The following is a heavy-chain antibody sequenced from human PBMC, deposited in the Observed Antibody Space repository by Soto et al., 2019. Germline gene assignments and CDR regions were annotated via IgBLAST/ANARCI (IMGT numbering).Heavy chain of an antibody. V-gene: IGHV1-69*13. CDR2: IIPIFGTA. CDR3: ASGFWSGYSWHNYFDY. Sequence: SVKVSCKASGGTFSSYAISWVRQAPGQGLEWMRGIIPIFGTANYAQKFQGRVTITADESTSTAYMELSSLRSEDTAVYYCASGFWSGYSWHNYFDYWGQGTLVTVSS. D-gene: IGHD3-3*01. J-gene: IGHJ4*02. CDR1: GGTFSSYA.